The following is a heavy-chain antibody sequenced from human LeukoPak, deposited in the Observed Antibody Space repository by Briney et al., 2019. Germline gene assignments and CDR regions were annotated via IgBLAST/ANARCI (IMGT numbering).Heavy chain of an antibody. CDR2: IRNKANSYAT. J-gene: IGHJ4*02. CDR3: PRSSRTTPGDY. Sequence: GGSLRLSCAASGFTFSGSAMHWVRQASGKGLEWVGRIRNKANSYATAYSASVKGRFTISRDDSKNTAYLQMNSLKTVHTAVYYCPRSSRTTPGDYWGQGTLLTVSS. CDR1: GFTFSGSA. D-gene: IGHD2-2*01. V-gene: IGHV3-73*01.